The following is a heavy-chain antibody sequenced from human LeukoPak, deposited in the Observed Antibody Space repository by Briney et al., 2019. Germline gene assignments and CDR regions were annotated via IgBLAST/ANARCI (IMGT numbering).Heavy chain of an antibody. Sequence: GGSLRLSCAASGFTFSSYAMSWVRQAPGKGLEWVSAISGSGGSTYYADSVKGRFTISRDNSKNTLYLQMNSLRAEDTAVYYCARGGSSSTSKVEYYFDYWGQGTLVTVSS. D-gene: IGHD2-2*01. V-gene: IGHV3-23*01. CDR3: ARGGSSSTSKVEYYFDY. J-gene: IGHJ4*02. CDR2: ISGSGGST. CDR1: GFTFSSYA.